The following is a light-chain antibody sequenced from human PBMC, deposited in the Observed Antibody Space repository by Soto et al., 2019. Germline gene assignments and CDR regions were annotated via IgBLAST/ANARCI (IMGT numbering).Light chain of an antibody. CDR3: SSYTGSSTLL. V-gene: IGLV2-14*01. CDR2: EVI. J-gene: IGLJ1*01. CDR1: SSDVGDYNF. Sequence: QSVLTQPASVSGSPGQSITISCTGTSSDVGDYNFVSWYQQHPGKAPKVVIYEVINRPSGVSNRFSGPKSGHTASLTISGLQAEDEADYYCSSYTGSSTLLFGTGTKVTVL.